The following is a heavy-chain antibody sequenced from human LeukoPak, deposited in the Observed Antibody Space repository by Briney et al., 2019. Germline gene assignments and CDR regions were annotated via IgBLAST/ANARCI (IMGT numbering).Heavy chain of an antibody. CDR2: ISSSSSYI. D-gene: IGHD3-16*01. Sequence: KSGGSLRLSCAASGFTFSSYSMNWVRQAPGKGLEWVSSISSSSSYIYYADSVKGRFTISRDNAKNSLYLQMNSLRAEDTAVYYCARDSLGTDYGDYGDYWGQGTLVTVSS. CDR3: ARDSLGTDYGDYGDY. CDR1: GFTFSSYS. V-gene: IGHV3-21*01. J-gene: IGHJ4*02.